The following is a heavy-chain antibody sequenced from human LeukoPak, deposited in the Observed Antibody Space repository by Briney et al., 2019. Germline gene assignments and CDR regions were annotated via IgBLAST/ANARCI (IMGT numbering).Heavy chain of an antibody. CDR1: GGSISSSSYY. Sequence: SETLSLTCTVSGGSISSSSYYWGWIRQPPGKGLEWIGSIYYSGSTYYNPSLKSRVTISVDTSKNQFSLKLSSVTAADTAVYYCARGDYYDSSGIFHGPYWYFDLWGRGTLVTVSS. CDR2: IYYSGST. D-gene: IGHD3-22*01. V-gene: IGHV4-39*01. CDR3: ARGDYYDSSGIFHGPYWYFDL. J-gene: IGHJ2*01.